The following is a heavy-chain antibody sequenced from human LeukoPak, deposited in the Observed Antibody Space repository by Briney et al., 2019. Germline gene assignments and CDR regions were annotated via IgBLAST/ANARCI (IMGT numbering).Heavy chain of an antibody. J-gene: IGHJ5*02. Sequence: TFSSYAMSWVRQAPGKGLEWIGSIYYSGSTYYNPSLKSRVTISVDTSKNQFSLKLSSVTAADTAVYYCARQGGSWFDPWGQGTLVTVSS. CDR1: TFSSYA. CDR3: ARQGGSWFDP. V-gene: IGHV4-39*01. D-gene: IGHD3-16*01. CDR2: IYYSGST.